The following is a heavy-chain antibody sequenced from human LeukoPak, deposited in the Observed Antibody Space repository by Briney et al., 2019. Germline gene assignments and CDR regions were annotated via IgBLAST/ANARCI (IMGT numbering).Heavy chain of an antibody. CDR1: GGSISSYY. V-gene: IGHV4-59*01. Sequence: SETLSLTCTVSGGSISSYYWSWIRQPPGKGLEWIGYIYYSGSTNYNPSLKSRVTISVDTSKNQFSLKLSSVTAADTAVYYCAGGGDEYSSSWYDPYFQHWGQGTLVTVSS. CDR2: IYYSGST. D-gene: IGHD6-13*01. CDR3: AGGGDEYSSSWYDPYFQH. J-gene: IGHJ1*01.